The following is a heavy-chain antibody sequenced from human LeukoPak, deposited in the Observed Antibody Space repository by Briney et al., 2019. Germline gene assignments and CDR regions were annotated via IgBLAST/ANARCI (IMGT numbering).Heavy chain of an antibody. D-gene: IGHD5-18*01. V-gene: IGHV3-7*01. Sequence: GGSLRLSCAASGFTFSTYWMSWVRQAPGKGLEWVANMNQDGSERNFVGSMKGRFTISRDNAKNSVFLYMNNLRAEDTAVYYCVRDKGYSQFDYWGQGTLVTVSS. J-gene: IGHJ4*02. CDR1: GFTFSTYW. CDR2: MNQDGSER. CDR3: VRDKGYSQFDY.